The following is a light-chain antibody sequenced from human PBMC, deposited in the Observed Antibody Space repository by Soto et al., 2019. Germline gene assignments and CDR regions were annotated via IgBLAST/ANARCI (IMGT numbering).Light chain of an antibody. J-gene: IGKJ4*01. CDR2: AAS. CDR1: QSISSF. Sequence: DIQLTQSPSSLSASVGDRVTITCRASQSISSFLNWYHKKPGKAPKLLIYAASSLQSGVPSRFRGSGSGTDFTLTISSLQPEDFATYYCQQSHSVPHTFGGGTKVEIK. V-gene: IGKV1-39*01. CDR3: QQSHSVPHT.